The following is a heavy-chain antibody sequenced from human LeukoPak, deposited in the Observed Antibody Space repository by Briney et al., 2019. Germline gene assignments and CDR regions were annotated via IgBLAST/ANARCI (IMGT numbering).Heavy chain of an antibody. CDR1: GFTFSSYA. V-gene: IGHV3-23*01. Sequence: GGSLRLSCAASGFTFSSYAMSWVRQAPGKGLEWVSAISGSGGTTYYADSVKGRFTISRDNSKNTLYLQMNTLRAEDTAVYYCAKGSGGSGSYSKYYFDYWGQGTLVTVSS. CDR2: ISGSGGTT. J-gene: IGHJ4*02. CDR3: AKGSGGSGSYSKYYFDY. D-gene: IGHD3-10*01.